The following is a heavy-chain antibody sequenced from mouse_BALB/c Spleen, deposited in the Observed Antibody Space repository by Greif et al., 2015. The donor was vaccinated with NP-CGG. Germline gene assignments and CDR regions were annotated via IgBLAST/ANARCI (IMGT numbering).Heavy chain of an antibody. CDR3: ARYYYGSSHYFDY. D-gene: IGHD1-1*01. J-gene: IGHJ2*01. Sequence: DVKLVESGPSLVKPSQTLSLTCSVTGDSITSGYWNWIRKFPGNKLEYMGYISYSGSTYYNPSLKSRISITRDTSKNXYYLQLNSVTTEDTATYYCARYYYGSSHYFDYWGQGTTLTVSS. CDR2: ISYSGST. V-gene: IGHV3-8*02. CDR1: GDSITSGY.